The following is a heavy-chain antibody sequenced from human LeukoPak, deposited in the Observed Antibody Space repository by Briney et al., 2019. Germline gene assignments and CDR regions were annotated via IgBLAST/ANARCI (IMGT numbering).Heavy chain of an antibody. Sequence: ASVKVSCKASGYTFSSYGFSWVRQAPGQGLEWMGWINPNSGGTNYAQKFQGRVTMTRDTSISTAYMELSRLRSDDTAVYYCARVTRGPFDYWGQGTLVTVSS. J-gene: IGHJ4*02. CDR3: ARVTRGPFDY. CDR1: GYTFSSYG. CDR2: INPNSGGT. V-gene: IGHV1-2*02. D-gene: IGHD3-16*01.